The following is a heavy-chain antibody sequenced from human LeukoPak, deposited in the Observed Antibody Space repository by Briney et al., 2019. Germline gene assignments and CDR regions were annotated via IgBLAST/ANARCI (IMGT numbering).Heavy chain of an antibody. CDR1: GFTFSSYA. J-gene: IGHJ4*02. Sequence: GGSPRLSCAASGFTFSSYAMSWVRQAPGKGLEWVSAISGSGGSTYYADSVKGQFTISRDNSKNTLYLQMNSLRAEDTAVYYCAKGGKWDVTPFDYWGQGTLVTVSS. CDR3: AKGGKWDVTPFDY. D-gene: IGHD1-26*01. CDR2: ISGSGGST. V-gene: IGHV3-23*01.